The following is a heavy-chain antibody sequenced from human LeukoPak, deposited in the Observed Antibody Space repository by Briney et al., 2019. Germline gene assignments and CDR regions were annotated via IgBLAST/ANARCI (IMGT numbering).Heavy chain of an antibody. Sequence: QPGRSLRLSCAAAGFTFSSYAMHWVRQAPGKGLEWVAVISYDGSNKYYAVFVKSPFTISKDNSKNTRYLQMNGLRAEDTAVYYCARDLSHCSGGYWGQGTLVTVSS. CDR2: ISYDGSNK. V-gene: IGHV3-30*04. D-gene: IGHD2-15*01. J-gene: IGHJ4*02. CDR1: GFTFSSYA. CDR3: ARDLSHCSGGY.